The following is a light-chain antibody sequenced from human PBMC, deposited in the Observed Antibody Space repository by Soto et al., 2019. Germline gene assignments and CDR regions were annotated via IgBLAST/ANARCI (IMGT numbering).Light chain of an antibody. CDR3: QSYDSSLSGSV. J-gene: IGLJ2*01. Sequence: QLVLTQPPSASGTPGQRVTISCSGSSSNIGAGYDVHWYQQLPGTAPKLLIYGNSNRPSGVPDRFSGSKSGTSASLAITGLQAEDEADYYCQSYDSSLSGSVFGGGTKLTVL. V-gene: IGLV1-40*01. CDR1: SSNIGAGYD. CDR2: GNS.